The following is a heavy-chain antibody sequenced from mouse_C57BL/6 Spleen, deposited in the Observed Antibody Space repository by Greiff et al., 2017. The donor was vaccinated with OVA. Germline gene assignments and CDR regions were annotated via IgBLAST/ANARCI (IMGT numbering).Heavy chain of an antibody. V-gene: IGHV5-17*01. CDR1: GFTFSDYG. D-gene: IGHD1-1*01. CDR3: ARTIATVVGRAMDY. J-gene: IGHJ4*01. CDR2: ISSGSSTI. Sequence: EVKLMESGGGLVKPGGSLKLSCAASGFTFSDYGMHWVRQAPEKGLEWVAYISSGSSTIYYADTVKGRFTFSRDNAKNTLFMQMTSLRSEDTAMYYCARTIATVVGRAMDYWGQGTSVTVSS.